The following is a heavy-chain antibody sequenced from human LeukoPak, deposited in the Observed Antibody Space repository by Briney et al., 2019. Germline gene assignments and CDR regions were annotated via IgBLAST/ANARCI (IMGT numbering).Heavy chain of an antibody. D-gene: IGHD6-6*01. CDR3: ATAEQLV. CDR1: GYTFTGYY. Sequence: ASVKVSCKASGYTFTGYYMHWVRQAPGQGLEWMGGLHPEDREVIYAQKFQGRVTMTEDSSTDTAYMDLRSLRSEDTAVYYCATAEQLVWGQGTLVTVSS. CDR2: LHPEDREV. J-gene: IGHJ4*02. V-gene: IGHV1-24*01.